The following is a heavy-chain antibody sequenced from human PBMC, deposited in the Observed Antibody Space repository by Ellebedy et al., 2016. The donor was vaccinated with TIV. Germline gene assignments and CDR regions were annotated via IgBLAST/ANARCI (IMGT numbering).Heavy chain of an antibody. J-gene: IGHJ4*02. CDR2: MYVGDTT. V-gene: IGHV3-53*01. Sequence: GGSLRLXXAASGFDVSSYYMSWVRQAPGKGLQWVCDMYVGDTTAYADYLKGRFTIFRDNSKNTVYLQASGLDAEDTAVYYCARGKAYSYYDSWGQGTLVTVSS. CDR3: ARGKAYSYYDS. CDR1: GFDVSSYY. D-gene: IGHD3-10*01.